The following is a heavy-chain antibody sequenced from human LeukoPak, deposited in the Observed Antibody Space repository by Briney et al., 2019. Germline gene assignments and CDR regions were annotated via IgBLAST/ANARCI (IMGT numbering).Heavy chain of an antibody. CDR2: IRYDGSNK. V-gene: IGHV3-30*02. CDR3: AKDRLRYCSGGNCYSPVDY. Sequence: GGSLRLSCAASGFTFSSYGVHWVRQAPGKGLEWVAFIRYDGSNKYYADSVKGRFTISRDNSKNTLYLQMNSLRAEDTAVYYCAKDRLRYCSGGNCYSPVDYWGQGTLVTVSS. D-gene: IGHD2-15*01. CDR1: GFTFSSYG. J-gene: IGHJ4*02.